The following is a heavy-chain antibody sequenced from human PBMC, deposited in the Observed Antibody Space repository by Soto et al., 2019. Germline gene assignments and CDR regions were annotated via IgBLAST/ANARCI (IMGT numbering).Heavy chain of an antibody. CDR2: IYSGGST. V-gene: IGHV3-66*01. CDR1: GFTVSSNY. Sequence: LRLSCAASGFTVSSNYMSWVRQAPGKGLEWVSVIYSGGSTYYADSVKGRFTISRDNSKNTLYLQMNSLRAEDTAVYYCARDDGYCTNGVCYNWYDPWGQGTLVTVSS. CDR3: ARDDGYCTNGVCYNWYDP. D-gene: IGHD2-8*01. J-gene: IGHJ5*02.